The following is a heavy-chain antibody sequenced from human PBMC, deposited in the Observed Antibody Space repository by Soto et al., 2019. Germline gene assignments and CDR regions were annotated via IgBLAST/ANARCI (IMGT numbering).Heavy chain of an antibody. CDR2: IFPADSDT. Sequence: RGESLKISCKGSGYSFSNYWIAWVRQMPGKGLEWMGIIFPADSDTKYSPSFQGQVTISADKSISTAYLQWSSLKASDTAVYYCAKNERRGYSYGVDFDYWGQGTLVTVSS. CDR3: AKNERRGYSYGVDFDY. J-gene: IGHJ4*02. CDR1: GYSFSNYW. D-gene: IGHD5-18*01. V-gene: IGHV5-51*01.